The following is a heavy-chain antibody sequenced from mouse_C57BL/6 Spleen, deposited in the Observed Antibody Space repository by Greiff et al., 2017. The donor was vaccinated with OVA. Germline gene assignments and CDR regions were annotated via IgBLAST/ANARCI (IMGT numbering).Heavy chain of an antibody. CDR3: ARSGRTLLYAMDD. V-gene: IGHV1-42*01. J-gene: IGHJ4*01. CDR1: GYSFTGYY. Sequence: EVKLAESGPELVKPGASVKISCKASGYSFTGYYMNWVKQSPEKSLEWIGEINPSTGGTTYNQKFKAKATLTVDKSSSTAYMQLKSLTSEDSAVYYCARSGRTLLYAMDDWGQGTSVTVSS. CDR2: INPSTGGT. D-gene: IGHD1-1*01.